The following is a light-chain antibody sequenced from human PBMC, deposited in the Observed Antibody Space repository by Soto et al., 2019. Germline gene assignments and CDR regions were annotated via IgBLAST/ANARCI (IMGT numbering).Light chain of an antibody. V-gene: IGLV2-14*01. CDR2: EVN. CDR3: NSYTSRYTFV. J-gene: IGLJ1*01. CDR1: SSDVGGYNY. Sequence: QSVLTQPASVSGSPGQSITISCTGTSSDVGGYNYVSWYQQHPGKAPKLMIYEVNKRTSEVSNRFSGSKSGNTASLTISGLQPEDEADYYCNSYTSRYTFVLGTGTKVTVL.